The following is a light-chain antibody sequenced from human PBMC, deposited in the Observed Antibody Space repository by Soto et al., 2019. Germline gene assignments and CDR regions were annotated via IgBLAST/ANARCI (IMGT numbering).Light chain of an antibody. V-gene: IGLV1-44*01. CDR2: SNN. J-gene: IGLJ2*01. CDR1: TSNIGRNN. Sequence: QSVLTQPPLVSGTPGQRVTISCSGSTSNIGRNNVRWYQQVPGTAPKLLIHSNNQRPSGVPDRFSGSKSGTSASLTISGLQSEDEVDYYCATWVGSLIGVVFGGGTKLTVL. CDR3: ATWVGSLIGVV.